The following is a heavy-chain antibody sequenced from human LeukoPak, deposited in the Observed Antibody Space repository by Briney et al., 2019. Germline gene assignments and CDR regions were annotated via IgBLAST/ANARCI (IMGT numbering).Heavy chain of an antibody. J-gene: IGHJ6*02. CDR3: VKGGHKLDIQTTHYYYGLDV. D-gene: IGHD5-12*01. Sequence: PGGSLRLSCVASGFTLSDHWMYWARQGPSRGLAHVSRVESDASRTTYADSVKGRFTISRDDAKNTLYLQMNSLRVEDTAGYYCVKGGHKLDIQTTHYYYGLDVWGQGTTVAVS. V-gene: IGHV3-74*03. CDR1: GFTLSDHW. CDR2: VESDASRT.